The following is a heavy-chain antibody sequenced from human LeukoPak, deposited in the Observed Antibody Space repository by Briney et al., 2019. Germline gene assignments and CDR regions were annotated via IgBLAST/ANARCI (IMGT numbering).Heavy chain of an antibody. Sequence: PSETLSLTCAVYGGSFSSYYWGWIRQPPGKGLEWIGSIYYSGSTYYNPSLKSRVTISVDTSKNQFSLKLSSVTAADTAVYYCARHHNYDSSGYYYFDYWGQGTLVTVSS. D-gene: IGHD3-22*01. J-gene: IGHJ4*02. CDR3: ARHHNYDSSGYYYFDY. CDR2: IYYSGST. V-gene: IGHV4-39*01. CDR1: GGSFSSYY.